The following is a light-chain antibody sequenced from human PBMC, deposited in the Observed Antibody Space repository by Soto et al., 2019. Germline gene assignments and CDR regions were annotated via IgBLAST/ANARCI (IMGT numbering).Light chain of an antibody. J-gene: IGLJ2*01. CDR3: QAWDSSTVL. CDR2: QDN. V-gene: IGLV3-1*01. Sequence: SYELTQPPSVSVSPGRTASITCSGDNLGKKYVSWYQQKPGRAPVVAIYQDNKRPSGIPERISGSNSGNTATLTIGGTQAVDEADYYCQAWDSSTVLFGGGTKLTVL. CDR1: NLGKKY.